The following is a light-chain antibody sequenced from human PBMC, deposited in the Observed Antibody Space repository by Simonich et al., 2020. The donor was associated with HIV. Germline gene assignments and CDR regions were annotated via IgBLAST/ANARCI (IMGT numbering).Light chain of an antibody. J-gene: IGLJ3*02. CDR2: EDN. Sequence: NFMLTQPHSVSDSPGKTVTISCTRSSGSIASNYVQWYQQRPGSSPTTVIYEDNQRPSGVPDRFSGSIDSSSNSASLTISGLKTEDEADYYCQSYDISNHWVFGGGTKLTVL. CDR3: QSYDISNHWV. CDR1: SGSIASNY. V-gene: IGLV6-57*01.